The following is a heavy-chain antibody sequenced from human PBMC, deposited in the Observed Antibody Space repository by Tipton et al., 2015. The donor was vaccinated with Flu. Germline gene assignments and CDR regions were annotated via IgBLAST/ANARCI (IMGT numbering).Heavy chain of an antibody. CDR2: IYPSGST. J-gene: IGHJ3*02. Sequence: TLSLTCTVSGGSINSGSYYWSWIRQPAGKGLEWIGRIYPSGSTNYNPSLKSRVTISVDTSKNQFSLKLRSVTAADTAVYYCARDPINYYDSGGFGDAFDIWGQGTMVTVSS. CDR1: GGSINSGSYY. CDR3: ARDPINYYDSGGFGDAFDI. V-gene: IGHV4-61*02. D-gene: IGHD3-22*01.